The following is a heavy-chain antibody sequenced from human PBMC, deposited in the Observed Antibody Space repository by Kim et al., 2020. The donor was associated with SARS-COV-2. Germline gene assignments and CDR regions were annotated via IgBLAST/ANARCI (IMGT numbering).Heavy chain of an antibody. J-gene: IGHJ3*02. CDR3: ARQPLGGSIWYEGADAFDI. CDR1: GGSISSSSYY. CDR2: IYYSGST. Sequence: SETLSLTCTVSGGSISSSSYYWGWIRQPPGKGLEWIGSIYYSGSTYYNPSLKSRVTISVDTSKNQFSLKLSSVTAADTAVYYCARQPLGGSIWYEGADAFDIWGQGTMVTVSS. V-gene: IGHV4-39*01. D-gene: IGHD6-13*01.